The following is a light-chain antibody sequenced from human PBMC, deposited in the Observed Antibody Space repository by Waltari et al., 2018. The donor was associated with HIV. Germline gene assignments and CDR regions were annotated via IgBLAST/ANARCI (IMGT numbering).Light chain of an antibody. CDR1: QRVSSY. CDR3: QQRSNWPPALT. V-gene: IGKV3-11*01. CDR2: DAA. Sequence: EIVLTQSPATLSLSPGERATLSCRASQRVSSYLAWYQQKPDQAPRLLIYDAANRATGSPARFSGSGSGTDFTLTISSLEPEDFAVYYCQQRSNWPPALTFGGGTKVEIK. J-gene: IGKJ4*01.